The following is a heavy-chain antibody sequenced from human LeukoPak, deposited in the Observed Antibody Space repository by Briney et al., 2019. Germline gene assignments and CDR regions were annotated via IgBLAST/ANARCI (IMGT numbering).Heavy chain of an antibody. V-gene: IGHV3-7*01. CDR2: IKQDGSEK. Sequence: GGSLRLSCAASGFTFSSYWMSWVRQAPGKGLEWVANIKQDGSEKYYVDSVKGRFTISRDNAKNSLHIEMNSLRAEDTAVYYCAKPITISGATDGFDIWGQGAKVTVSS. CDR3: AKPITISGATDGFDI. J-gene: IGHJ3*02. D-gene: IGHD3-3*01. CDR1: GFTFSSYW.